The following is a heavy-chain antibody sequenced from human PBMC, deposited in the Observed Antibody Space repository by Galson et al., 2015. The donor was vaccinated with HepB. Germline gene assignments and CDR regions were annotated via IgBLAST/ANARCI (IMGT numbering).Heavy chain of an antibody. CDR2: IWFDGSNK. D-gene: IGHD1-26*01. J-gene: IGHJ4*02. CDR3: ARDGSGATHYFDY. CDR1: GFTFSRYG. V-gene: IGHV3-33*01. Sequence: SLRLSCAASGFTFSRYGMHWVRQAPGEGLEWVAFIWFDGSNKYYADSVKGRFTVSRDNSKNTLFLQMDCLRDEDTAVYYCARDGSGATHYFDYWGQGTLVTVSS.